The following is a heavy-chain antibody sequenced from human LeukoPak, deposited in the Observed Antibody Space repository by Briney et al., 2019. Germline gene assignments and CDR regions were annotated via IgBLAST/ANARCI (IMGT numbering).Heavy chain of an antibody. CDR1: GFTFDDYA. V-gene: IGHV3-43D*03. D-gene: IGHD3-10*01. CDR2: ISWDGGST. CDR3: AKDMRRVVTMVRGEYYMDV. J-gene: IGHJ6*03. Sequence: GGSLRLSCAASGFTFDDYAMHWVRQAPGKGLEWVSLISWDGGSTYYADSVKGRFTTSRDNSKNSLYLQMNSLRAEDTALYYCAKDMRRVVTMVRGEYYMDVWGKGTTVTVSS.